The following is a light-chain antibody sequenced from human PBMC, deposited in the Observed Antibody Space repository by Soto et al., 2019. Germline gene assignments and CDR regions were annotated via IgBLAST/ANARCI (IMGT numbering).Light chain of an antibody. Sequence: QSALTQPPSVSGAPGQRVTISCIGSSSNIGAGYDVHWYQQLPRTAPKLLIYDNTNRPSGVPDRFSGSKSGTSASLAITGLQAEDEADYYCLSYDSSLSGWVFGGGTKLTVL. CDR2: DNT. V-gene: IGLV1-40*01. J-gene: IGLJ3*02. CDR3: LSYDSSLSGWV. CDR1: SSNIGAGYD.